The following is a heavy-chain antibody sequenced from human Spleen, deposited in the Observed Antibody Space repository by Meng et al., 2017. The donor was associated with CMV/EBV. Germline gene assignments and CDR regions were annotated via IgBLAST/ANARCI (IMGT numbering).Heavy chain of an antibody. CDR2: IIPIFGTA. V-gene: IGHV1-69*05. CDR1: GGTFSSYA. D-gene: IGHD3-9*01. J-gene: IGHJ4*02. Sequence: SGGTFSSYAISWVRQAPGQGLEWMGGIIPIFGTANYAQKFQGRVTITTDESTSTAYMELSSLRSEDTAVYYCARGDYDILTGGVFFDYWGQGSLVTVSS. CDR3: ARGDYDILTGGVFFDY.